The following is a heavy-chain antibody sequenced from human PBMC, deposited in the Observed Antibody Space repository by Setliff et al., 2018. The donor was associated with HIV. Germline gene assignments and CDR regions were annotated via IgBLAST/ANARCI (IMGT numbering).Heavy chain of an antibody. CDR3: AKNYFDTSGWSAVDY. Sequence: ASVKVSCKASGYTFSDYYMHWVRQAPGQGLEWMGRINPNNGGTNYAPKFQGRVTMTRDTSITTAYMEMTKLTSDDTAVYYCAKNYFDTSGWSAVDYWGQGTLVTVSS. J-gene: IGHJ4*02. CDR1: GYTFSDYY. V-gene: IGHV1-2*06. D-gene: IGHD3-22*01. CDR2: INPNNGGT.